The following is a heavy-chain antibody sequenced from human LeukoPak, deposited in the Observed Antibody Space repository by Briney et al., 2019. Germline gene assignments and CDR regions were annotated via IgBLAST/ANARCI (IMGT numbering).Heavy chain of an antibody. J-gene: IGHJ6*02. CDR1: GGSFSGYY. D-gene: IGHD2-2*01. CDR2: INHSGST. CDR3: AVGYCSSTSCFDVDYYCYGMDV. V-gene: IGHV4-34*01. Sequence: SETLSLTCAVYGGSFSGYYWSWIRQPPGKGLEWIGEINHSGSTNYNPSLKSRVTISVDTSKNQFSLKLSSVTAADTAMYYCAVGYCSSTSCFDVDYYCYGMDVWGQGTTVTVSS.